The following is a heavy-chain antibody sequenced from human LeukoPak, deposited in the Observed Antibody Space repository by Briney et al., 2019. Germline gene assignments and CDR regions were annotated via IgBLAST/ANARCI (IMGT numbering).Heavy chain of an antibody. Sequence: PSETLSLTCTVSGGPISSYYWSWIRQPPGKGLEWIGYIYYSGSTNYNPSLKSRVTISVDTSKNQFSLKLSSVTAADTAVYYCARSITSSWYGDFQHWGQGTLVTVSS. V-gene: IGHV4-59*01. CDR2: IYYSGST. J-gene: IGHJ1*01. D-gene: IGHD6-13*01. CDR3: ARSITSSWYGDFQH. CDR1: GGPISSYY.